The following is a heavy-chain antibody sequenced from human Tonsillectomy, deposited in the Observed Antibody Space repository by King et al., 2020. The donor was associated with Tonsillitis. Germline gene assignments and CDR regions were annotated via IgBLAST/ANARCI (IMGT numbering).Heavy chain of an antibody. V-gene: IGHV4-59*01. CDR1: GGSISAYY. D-gene: IGHD1-26*01. CDR3: ARDNSAGAIPWKAFDI. Sequence: VQLQESGPELVKPSETLSLTCSVSGGSISAYYWSWIRQPPGKGLEWIGYIDDSGSTNFNPSLKSRLTISVGTSKSQFSLKLNSVTAADTAVYYCARDNSAGAIPWKAFDIWGQGTMVTVSS. CDR2: IDDSGST. J-gene: IGHJ3*02.